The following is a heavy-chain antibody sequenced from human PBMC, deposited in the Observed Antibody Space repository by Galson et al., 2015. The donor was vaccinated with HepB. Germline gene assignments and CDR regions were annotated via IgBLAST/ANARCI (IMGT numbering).Heavy chain of an antibody. V-gene: IGHV1-69*04. Sequence: SCKASGGTFSSSAISWVRQAPGHGLEWMGKIIPVLGVTDYAQKFQGRVTITADKSTNTAYMELSSLRSEDTALYYCARDLYSSTWYAYYFDYWGQGTLVTVSS. CDR1: GGTFSSSA. CDR3: ARDLYSSTWYAYYFDY. J-gene: IGHJ4*02. D-gene: IGHD6-13*01. CDR2: IIPVLGVT.